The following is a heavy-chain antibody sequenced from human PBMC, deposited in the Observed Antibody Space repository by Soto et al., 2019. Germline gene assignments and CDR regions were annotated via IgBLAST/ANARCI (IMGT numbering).Heavy chain of an antibody. CDR2: ISAYNGNT. CDR3: ARDYGFGYGMDV. D-gene: IGHD3-10*01. Sequence: GASVKVSCKTSGYTFVSYGISWVRQAPGQGIEWMGWISAYNGNTKSAQKFQGRVTMTTDTSTNTAYMELRSLRSDDTAVYYCARDYGFGYGMDVWGQGTTVTVSS. V-gene: IGHV1-18*01. CDR1: GYTFVSYG. J-gene: IGHJ6*02.